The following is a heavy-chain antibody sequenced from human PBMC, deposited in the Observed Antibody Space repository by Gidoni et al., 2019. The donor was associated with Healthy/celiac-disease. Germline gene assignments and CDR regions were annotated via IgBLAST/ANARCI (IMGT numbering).Heavy chain of an antibody. CDR2: IWYDGSNK. J-gene: IGHJ6*02. CDR3: AREHPPERGYYYGMDV. D-gene: IGHD1-26*01. V-gene: IGHV3-33*01. Sequence: QVQLVESGGGVVQPGRSLRLSCAASGFTFSSYGMHWVRQAPGKGLEWVAVIWYDGSNKYYADSVKGRFTISRDNSKNTLYLQMNSLRAEDTAVYYCAREHPPERGYYYGMDVWGQGTTVTVSS. CDR1: GFTFSSYG.